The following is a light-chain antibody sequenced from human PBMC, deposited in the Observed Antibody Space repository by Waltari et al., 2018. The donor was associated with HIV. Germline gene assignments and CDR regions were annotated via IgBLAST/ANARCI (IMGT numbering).Light chain of an antibody. CDR2: EVT. CDR1: SSDVGGYKY. V-gene: IGLV2-8*01. CDR3: CSYTGYNDFL. Sequence: QSALTQPPSASGSPGQSVTISCTGTSSDVGGYKYVSWYQQHPGKAPKLIIFEVTKRPSGVPNRFSGSKSGNTASLTVSGLQADDEADYYCCSYTGYNDFLFGAGTKLTVL. J-gene: IGLJ3*02.